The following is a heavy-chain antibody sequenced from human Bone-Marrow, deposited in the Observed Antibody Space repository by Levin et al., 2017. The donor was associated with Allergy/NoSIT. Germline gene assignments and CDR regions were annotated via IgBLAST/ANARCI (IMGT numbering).Heavy chain of an antibody. J-gene: IGHJ6*03. CDR1: GGTFSSYA. V-gene: IGHV1-69*13. Sequence: VASVKVSCKASGGTFSSYAISWVRQAPGQGLEWMGGIIPIFGTANYAQKFQGRVTITADESTSTAYMELSSLRSEDTAVYYCARSTSGYCSGGSCYSRPFAYYYYYMDVWGKGTTVTVSS. CDR2: IIPIFGTA. D-gene: IGHD2-15*01. CDR3: ARSTSGYCSGGSCYSRPFAYYYYYMDV.